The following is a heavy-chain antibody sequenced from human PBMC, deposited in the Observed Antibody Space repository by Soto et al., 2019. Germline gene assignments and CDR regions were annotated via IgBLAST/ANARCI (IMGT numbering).Heavy chain of an antibody. Sequence: CAASGFIVDDYAMHWVRQAPGKGLEWVSGISWNSGSIGYADSVKGRFTISRDNAKNSLYLQMNSLRAEDTALYYCAKDVMFGPSKGAFDIWGQGTMVTVS. CDR1: GFIVDDYA. D-gene: IGHD3-3*01. CDR3: AKDVMFGPSKGAFDI. CDR2: ISWNSGSI. V-gene: IGHV3-9*01. J-gene: IGHJ3*02.